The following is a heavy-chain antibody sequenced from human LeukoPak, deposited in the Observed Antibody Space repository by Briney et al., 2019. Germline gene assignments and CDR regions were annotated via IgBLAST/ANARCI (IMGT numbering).Heavy chain of an antibody. J-gene: IGHJ4*02. D-gene: IGHD3-9*01. Sequence: ASVKVSCKASGYTFTTYGISWVRQAPGQGLEWMGWISAYNGNTNYAQKLQGRVTITTDTSTSTAYMELRRLTYDETAVYYCERAWSDYNILPGSYTGPFDSWGPGAPVTVSS. CDR3: ERAWSDYNILPGSYTGPFDS. V-gene: IGHV1-18*01. CDR1: GYTFTTYG. CDR2: ISAYNGNT.